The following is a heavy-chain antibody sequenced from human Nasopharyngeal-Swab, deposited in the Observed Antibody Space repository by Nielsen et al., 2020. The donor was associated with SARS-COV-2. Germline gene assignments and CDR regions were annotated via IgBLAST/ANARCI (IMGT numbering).Heavy chain of an antibody. D-gene: IGHD6-19*01. CDR3: ARETAVAGDYYCDY. J-gene: IGHJ4*02. CDR1: GYIFGSFW. CDR2: INEDGSEK. V-gene: IGHV3-7*01. Sequence: GGSLRLSCAGSGYIFGSFWMNWVRQTPGKGLEWVANINEDGSEKYYVDSVKGRFTVSRDNAKNSLFLQMDSLRVEDTAVYYCARETAVAGDYYCDYWGQGTLVAVSS.